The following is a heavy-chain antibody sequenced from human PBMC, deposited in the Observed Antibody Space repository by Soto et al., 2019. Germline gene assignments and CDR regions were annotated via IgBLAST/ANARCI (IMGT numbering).Heavy chain of an antibody. Sequence: VGSLRLSCAASGFTFTNYAMTWARQAPGKGLEWVSSLLRSGSTTYYADSVKGRFTISSDISANSLYLQMDSLRAEDTAVYYCAKDAVSGDGIWLLDSWGQGTVVTVSS. D-gene: IGHD4-17*01. J-gene: IGHJ4*02. CDR1: GFTFTNYA. CDR3: AKDAVSGDGIWLLDS. V-gene: IGHV3-23*01. CDR2: LLRSGSTT.